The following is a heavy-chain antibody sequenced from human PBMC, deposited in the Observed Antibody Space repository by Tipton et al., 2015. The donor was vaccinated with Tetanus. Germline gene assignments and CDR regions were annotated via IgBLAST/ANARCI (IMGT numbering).Heavy chain of an antibody. CDR1: GGTFSSYA. J-gene: IGHJ6*02. Sequence: QLVQSGAEVKKPGSSVKVSCKASGGTFSSYAISWVRQAPGQGLEWMGGIIPIFGTANYAQKFQGRVTITADESTSTAYMELSSLRSEDPAAYYCARENSSGWPSRDYYYGMDVWGQGTTVTVSS. CDR2: IIPIFGTA. V-gene: IGHV1-69*01. D-gene: IGHD6-19*01. CDR3: ARENSSGWPSRDYYYGMDV.